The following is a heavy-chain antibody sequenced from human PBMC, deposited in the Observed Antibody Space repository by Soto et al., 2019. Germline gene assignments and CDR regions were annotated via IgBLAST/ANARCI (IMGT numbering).Heavy chain of an antibody. J-gene: IGHJ1*01. CDR2: VKTKTDGGTT. D-gene: IGHD3-10*01. CDR3: TIDALLGELYLDFQY. Sequence: EVQLVESGGGSVKPGEFLRLSCAASGFTFSNAWMNWVRQAPGKGLEWVGRVKTKTDGGTTDYAAPVKGRFTISRDDSNNTLYLQMHSLKTEDTAVYYCTIDALLGELYLDFQYWGQGTLVTVSS. V-gene: IGHV3-15*07. CDR1: GFTFSNAW.